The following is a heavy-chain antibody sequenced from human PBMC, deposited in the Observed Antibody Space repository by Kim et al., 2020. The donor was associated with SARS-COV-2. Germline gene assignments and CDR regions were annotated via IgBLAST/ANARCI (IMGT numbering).Heavy chain of an antibody. D-gene: IGHD4-17*01. V-gene: IGHV4-34*01. CDR2: INHSGST. CDR1: GGSFSGYY. Sequence: SETLSLTCAVYGGSFSGYYWSWIRQPPGKGLEWIGEINHSGSTNYNPSLKSRVTISVDTSKNQFSLKLSSVTAADTAVYYCARGRPGSHQVTTPPYFDYWGQGTLVTVSS. CDR3: ARGRPGSHQVTTPPYFDY. J-gene: IGHJ4*02.